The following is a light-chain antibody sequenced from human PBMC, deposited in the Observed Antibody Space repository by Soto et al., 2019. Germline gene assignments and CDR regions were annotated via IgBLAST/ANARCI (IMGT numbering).Light chain of an antibody. Sequence: QSALTQPRSVSGSPGQSVTISCTGTSTDVGDYDYVSWYQQHPGKAPKLIIYDVNKRPSGVPNRFSGSKAGNTASLTISALQAEDEADYCCCANAGCYTFVFGTGTKVTVL. CDR2: DVN. V-gene: IGLV2-11*01. CDR3: CANAGCYTFV. J-gene: IGLJ1*01. CDR1: STDVGDYDY.